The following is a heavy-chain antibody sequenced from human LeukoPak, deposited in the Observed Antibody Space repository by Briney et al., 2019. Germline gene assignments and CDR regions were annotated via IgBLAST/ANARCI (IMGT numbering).Heavy chain of an antibody. V-gene: IGHV1-3*01. D-gene: IGHD6-19*01. J-gene: IGHJ4*02. CDR3: ARGGAELGSGWLYYFDY. CDR1: GYTFTSYA. CDR2: INAGNGNT. Sequence: ASVKVSCKASGYTFTSYAMHWVRQAPGQRLEWMGWINAGNGNTKYSQKLQGRVTKTTDTSTSTAYMELRSLRSDDTAVYYCARGGAELGSGWLYYFDYWGQGTLVTVSS.